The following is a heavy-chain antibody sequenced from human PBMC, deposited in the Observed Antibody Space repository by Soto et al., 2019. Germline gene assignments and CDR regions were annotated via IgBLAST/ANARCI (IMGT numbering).Heavy chain of an antibody. Sequence: QITLKESGPRLVKPTQTLTLTCTFSGFSLNTDGVGVGLLRQPPRKALEWLALIYWDDDKRYSPSLESRLTITKDTSKNQVVLTMTNMDHLYTATYYCAHTVAPRSADYWGQGTQVTVSS. V-gene: IGHV2-5*02. CDR1: GFSLNTDGVG. CDR3: AHTVAPRSADY. D-gene: IGHD2-15*01. CDR2: IYWDDDK. J-gene: IGHJ4*02.